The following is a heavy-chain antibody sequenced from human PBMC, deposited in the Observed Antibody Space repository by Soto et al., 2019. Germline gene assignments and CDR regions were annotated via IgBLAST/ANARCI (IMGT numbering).Heavy chain of an antibody. D-gene: IGHD6-25*01. CDR1: GYRFTTSC. V-gene: IGHV5-51*01. J-gene: IGHJ5*02. CDR3: ARGISGRSAADYFDP. Sequence: GESLKISCKGSGYRFTTSCIAWVRQMPWKGLEWMGIIHPADSDTTYSPSFQGQVTISADMSISTAYLRWRSLKASDTAIYYCARGISGRSAADYFDPRGQGTLVTVSS. CDR2: IHPADSDT.